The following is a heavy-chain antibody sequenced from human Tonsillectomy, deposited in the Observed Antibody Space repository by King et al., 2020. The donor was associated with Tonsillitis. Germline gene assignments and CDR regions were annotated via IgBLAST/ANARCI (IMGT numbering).Heavy chain of an antibody. CDR1: GGSITTSSYY. CDR3: ARHSGYYESRGYSYDH. V-gene: IGHV4-39*01. CDR2: IYYSGST. D-gene: IGHD3-22*01. Sequence: QLQESGPGLVKPSETLSLTCTVSGGSITTSSYYWGWIRQPPGKGLEWIGSIYYSGSTYYNPSLRSRVTISVDTSKNQFSLKLSSVTAADTAVYYCARHSGYYESRGYSYDHGGQGTLVTVSS. J-gene: IGHJ4*02.